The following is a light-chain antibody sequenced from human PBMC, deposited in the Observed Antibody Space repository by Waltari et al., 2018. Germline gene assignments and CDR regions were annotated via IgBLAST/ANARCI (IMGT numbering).Light chain of an antibody. V-gene: IGLV4-69*01. J-gene: IGLJ2*01. CDR2: LYSDGSH. Sequence: QLVLTQSPSASASLGDSVKLTCTLSSGHSSYSSYSIAWHQQQPGKGPRFLMKLYSDGSHKRGDGIPDRFSGSSSGAERYLTFSRLQSADEADYYCQTCGAGFQIFGGGTKLAVL. CDR3: QTCGAGFQI. CDR1: SGHSSYSSYS.